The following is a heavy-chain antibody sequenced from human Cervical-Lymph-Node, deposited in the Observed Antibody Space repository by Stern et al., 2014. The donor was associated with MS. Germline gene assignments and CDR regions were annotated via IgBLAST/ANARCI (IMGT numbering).Heavy chain of an antibody. Sequence: VQLVESGSGLVKPSQTLSLTCAVSGGSISSGGYSWSWIRQPPRKGLEWIGYIYHSGSTYYNPSLMSPVPISVDSSKNQFSLKLSSVTAADTAVYYCARSSTVTPNAFDIWGQGTMVTVSS. CDR1: GGSISSGGYS. J-gene: IGHJ3*02. V-gene: IGHV4-30-2*01. D-gene: IGHD4-17*01. CDR3: ARSSTVTPNAFDI. CDR2: IYHSGST.